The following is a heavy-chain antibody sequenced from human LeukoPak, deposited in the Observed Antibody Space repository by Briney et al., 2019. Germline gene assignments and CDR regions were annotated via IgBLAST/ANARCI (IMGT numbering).Heavy chain of an antibody. Sequence: ASVKVSCKVSGYTLTELSMHWVRQAPGKGLEWMGGFDPEDGETIYAQKFQGRVTMTTDTSTSTAYMELRSLRSDDTAVYYCARDLLPYAPLEYYYYGMDVWGQGTTVTVSS. J-gene: IGHJ6*02. V-gene: IGHV1-24*01. CDR3: ARDLLPYAPLEYYYYGMDV. D-gene: IGHD2-2*01. CDR2: FDPEDGET. CDR1: GYTLTELS.